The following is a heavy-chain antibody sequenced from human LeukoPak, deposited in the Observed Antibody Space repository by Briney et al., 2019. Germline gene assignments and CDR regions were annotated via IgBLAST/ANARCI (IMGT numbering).Heavy chain of an antibody. V-gene: IGHV3-9*01. CDR2: ISWNSGSI. CDR1: GFTFDDYA. CDR3: AKDTTGTTGAFDI. D-gene: IGHD1-1*01. Sequence: GGSLRLSCAASGFTFDDYAMHWVRQAPGKGLEWVSGISWNSGSIGHADSVKGRFTVSRDNAKNSLYLQMNSLRAEDTALYYCAKDTTGTTGAFDIWGQGTMVTVSS. J-gene: IGHJ3*02.